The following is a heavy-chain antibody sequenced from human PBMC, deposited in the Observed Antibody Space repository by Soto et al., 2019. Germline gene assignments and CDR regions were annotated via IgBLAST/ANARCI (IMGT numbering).Heavy chain of an antibody. CDR1: GLSVTANY. CDR2: IYRGGGT. D-gene: IGHD5-18*01. V-gene: IGHV3-53*01. CDR3: ARRDDSETFDI. J-gene: IGHJ3*02. Sequence: EVQLVESGGGLIQPGGSLRLICAASGLSVTANYMTWVRQARGKGLEWLSIIYRGGGTYYADSLKGRAIISRDGSRNMVFLQMNSLTAEDVGVYYCARRDDSETFDIWGRGTAVNVSS.